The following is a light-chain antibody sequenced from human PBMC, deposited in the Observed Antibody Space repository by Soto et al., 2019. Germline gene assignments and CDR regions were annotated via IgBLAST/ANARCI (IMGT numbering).Light chain of an antibody. V-gene: IGKV1-5*01. CDR3: LQQNSYPWP. CDR1: QSISSW. CDR2: AAS. Sequence: DIKMYKSPSTLSASVGDRVTITCRASQSISSWLAWYQQKPGKAPKRLIYAASSLQSGVPSRFSGSGSGTEFTLTISSLQPEDCASYYSLQQNSYPWPFGQGTKVDVK. J-gene: IGKJ1*01.